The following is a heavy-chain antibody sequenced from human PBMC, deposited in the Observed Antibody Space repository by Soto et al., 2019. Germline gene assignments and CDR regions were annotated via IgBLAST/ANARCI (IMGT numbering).Heavy chain of an antibody. CDR2: ISYDGSNK. J-gene: IGHJ5*02. V-gene: IGHV3-30-3*01. CDR3: ARDTLSQYRTS. Sequence: QVQLVEFGGGVVQPGRSLRLSCAASGFTFNRFAIHWVRQAPGKGLEWVAVISYDGSNKYYAHSVKGRFTVSRDSSRSTVYLQMNSLRTEDTAVYYCARDTLSQYRTSWGQGTLVTVSS. CDR1: GFTFNRFA. D-gene: IGHD6-6*01.